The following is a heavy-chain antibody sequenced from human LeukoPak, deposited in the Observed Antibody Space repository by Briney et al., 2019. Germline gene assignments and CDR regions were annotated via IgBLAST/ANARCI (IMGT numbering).Heavy chain of an antibody. J-gene: IGHJ4*02. V-gene: IGHV4-34*01. D-gene: IGHD4-17*01. Sequence: SETLSLTCAVSGGSISSGGYSWSWIRQPPGKGLEWIGEINHSGSTNYNPSLKSRVTISVDTSKNQFSLKLSSVTAADTAVYYCATMGPTVTPPPRFDYWGQGTLVTVSS. CDR3: ATMGPTVTPPPRFDY. CDR1: GGSISSGGYS. CDR2: INHSGST.